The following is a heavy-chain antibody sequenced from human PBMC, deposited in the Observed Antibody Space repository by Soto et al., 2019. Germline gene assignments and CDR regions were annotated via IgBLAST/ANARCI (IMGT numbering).Heavy chain of an antibody. CDR1: EFTVSSNY. J-gene: IGHJ6*02. D-gene: IGHD3-3*01. Sequence: EVQLVESGGGLIQPGGSLRVSCAASEFTVSSNYMTWVRQAPGKGLEWVSVIDTAGRANYAESVKGRFTNSRVNSKNTLYLQMNSLRVEDTAVYYCARGATYYDFWSGHYTSYTYYGMDVWGQGTTVTVS. V-gene: IGHV3-53*01. CDR2: IDTAGRA. CDR3: ARGATYYDFWSGHYTSYTYYGMDV.